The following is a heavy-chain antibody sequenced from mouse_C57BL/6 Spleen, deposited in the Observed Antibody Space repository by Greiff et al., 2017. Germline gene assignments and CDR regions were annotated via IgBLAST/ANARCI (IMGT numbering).Heavy chain of an antibody. J-gene: IGHJ3*01. D-gene: IGHD2-4*01. CDR1: GFNIKDYY. V-gene: IGHV14-2*01. Sequence: VQLQQSGAELVKPGASVKLSCTASGFNIKDYYMHWVKQRTEQGLEWIGRIDPEDGETKYAPQFQGKATITADTSAKPAYLPLSSLTSEDTAVYYCASWGNYDYYWFAYWGQGTLVTVSA. CDR2: IDPEDGET. CDR3: ASWGNYDYYWFAY.